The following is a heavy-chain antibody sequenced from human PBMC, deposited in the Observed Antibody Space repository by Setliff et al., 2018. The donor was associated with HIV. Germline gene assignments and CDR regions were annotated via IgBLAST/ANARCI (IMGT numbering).Heavy chain of an antibody. CDR3: ARHPPYCSGGSCYRGRGYYFDY. CDR2: IYYSGST. D-gene: IGHD2-15*01. J-gene: IGHJ4*02. V-gene: IGHV4-39*01. Sequence: SETLSLTCTVSGGSISTSTYYWGWIRQPPGKGLEWIGSIYYSGSTYYNPYLKSRVTISVDTSKNQFSLKLNSVTAADTAMYYCARHPPYCSGGSCYRGRGYYFDYWGQGTLVTVSS. CDR1: GGSISTSTYY.